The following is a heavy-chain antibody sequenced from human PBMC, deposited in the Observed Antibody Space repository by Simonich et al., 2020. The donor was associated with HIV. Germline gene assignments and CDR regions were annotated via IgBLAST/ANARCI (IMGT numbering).Heavy chain of an antibody. CDR1: GFTFSGYW. CDR2: GHSDGNTT. Sequence: EVQLVESGGGLVQPGGSLTLSCAASGFTFSGYWMHWLRQAPGKGLGGVSRGHSDGNTTTYADPVKGRFTISRDNAKNTLYLQMNSLRAEDTAVYFCARGETSSSWSTFDYWGQGTLVTVSS. J-gene: IGHJ4*02. CDR3: ARGETSSSWSTFDY. D-gene: IGHD6-13*01. V-gene: IGHV3-74*01.